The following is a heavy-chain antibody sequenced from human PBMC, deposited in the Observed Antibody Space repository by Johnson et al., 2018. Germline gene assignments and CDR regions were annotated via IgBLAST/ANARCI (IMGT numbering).Heavy chain of an antibody. Sequence: VQLVESGGGLVQPGGSLRLSCAASGFTFGSYWMHWVRQAPGKGLVWVSRINSDGSSTSYADSVRGRFTISIDNARDTLYLQMNSLRAEDTAVYYCARGGGTGIFGIWGQGIMVTVSS. V-gene: IGHV3-74*02. CDR1: GFTFGSYW. D-gene: IGHD1-1*01. J-gene: IGHJ3*02. CDR3: ARGGGTGIFGI. CDR2: INSDGSST.